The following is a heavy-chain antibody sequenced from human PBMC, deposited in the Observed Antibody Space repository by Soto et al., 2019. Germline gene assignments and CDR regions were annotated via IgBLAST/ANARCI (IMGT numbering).Heavy chain of an antibody. CDR1: GFTFSSYS. D-gene: IGHD2-15*01. J-gene: IGHJ6*02. V-gene: IGHV3-48*02. CDR3: GTDSGGRGYYYYYGMDV. Sequence: EVQLVESGGGLVQPGGSLRLSCAASGFTFSSYSMNWVRQAPGKGLEWVSYISSSSSTIYYADSVKGRFTISRDNAKNSLYQQMNSRRDEETAVYYCGTDSGGRGYYYYYGMDVWGQGTTVTVSS. CDR2: ISSSSSTI.